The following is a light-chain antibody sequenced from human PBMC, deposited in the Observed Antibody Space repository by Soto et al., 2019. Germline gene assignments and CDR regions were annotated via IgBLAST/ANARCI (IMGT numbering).Light chain of an antibody. J-gene: IGKJ1*01. V-gene: IGKV1-27*01. Sequence: DIQMTQSPSSLSASVGDRVTITCRASQGISNYLAWYQQKPGKVPKLLIYAASTLQSGVPSRFSGSGSGTDFTLTISSLQPEDVATYYCQKYDKYWTFGQGTKVEIK. CDR1: QGISNY. CDR2: AAS. CDR3: QKYDKYWT.